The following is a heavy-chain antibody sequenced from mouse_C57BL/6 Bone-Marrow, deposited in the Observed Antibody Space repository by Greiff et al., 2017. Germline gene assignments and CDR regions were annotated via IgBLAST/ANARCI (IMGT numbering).Heavy chain of an antibody. V-gene: IGHV5-4*03. CDR3: ARGGSSSLYYFDY. Sequence: EVKLVESGGGLVKPGGSLQLSCAASGFTFSSYATSWVRQTPEKRLEWVATISDGGSYTYYPDNVKGRFTISRDNAKNNLYLQMSHLKSEDTAMYYCARGGSSSLYYFDYGGQGTTLTVSS. J-gene: IGHJ2*01. D-gene: IGHD1-1*01. CDR1: GFTFSSYA. CDR2: ISDGGSYT.